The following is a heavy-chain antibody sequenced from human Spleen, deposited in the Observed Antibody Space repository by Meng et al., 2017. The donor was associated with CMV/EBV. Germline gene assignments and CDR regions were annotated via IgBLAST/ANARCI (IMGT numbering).Heavy chain of an antibody. CDR1: TFMNDG. J-gene: IGHJ5*02. Sequence: TFMNDGISWVRQAPGQGLEWMGWISAYNGNTNYAQKIQGRVTMTTDTSTSTVYMELRSLRSDDTAVYYCAREGNYYDSSGYYWVDPWGQGTLVTVSS. D-gene: IGHD3-22*01. CDR2: ISAYNGNT. V-gene: IGHV1-18*01. CDR3: AREGNYYDSSGYYWVDP.